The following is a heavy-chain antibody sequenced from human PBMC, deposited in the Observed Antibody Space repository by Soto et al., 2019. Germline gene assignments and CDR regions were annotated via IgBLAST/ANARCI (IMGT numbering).Heavy chain of an antibody. J-gene: IGHJ5*02. V-gene: IGHV3-73*02. CDR1: GFTFSGSA. D-gene: IGHD3-22*01. CDR3: TRHRRISVHYYDSSGPLTDWFDP. CDR2: IRSKANSYAT. Sequence: EVQLVESGGGLVQPGGSLKLSCAASGFTFSGSAMHWVRQASGKGLEWVGRIRSKANSYATAYAASVKGRFTISRDDSKNTSYLQMNSLKTEDTAVYYCTRHRRISVHYYDSSGPLTDWFDPWGQGTLVTVSS.